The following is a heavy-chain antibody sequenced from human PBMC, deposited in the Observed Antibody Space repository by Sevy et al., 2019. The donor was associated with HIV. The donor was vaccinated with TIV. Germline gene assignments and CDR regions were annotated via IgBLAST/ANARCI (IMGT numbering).Heavy chain of an antibody. CDR3: STDPIIVLLVTNGMDV. V-gene: IGHV3-15*01. J-gene: IGHJ6*02. Sequence: GGSLRLSCAASGFTFTYAWMTWVRQAPGKGLEWVGRIKSKADGGTTDYAEPVKGRFTISRDDSKNTLYLQMNSLKTADTAVYYCSTDPIIVLLVTNGMDVWGQGTTVTVSS. D-gene: IGHD2-8*02. CDR2: IKSKADGGTT. CDR1: GFTFTYAW.